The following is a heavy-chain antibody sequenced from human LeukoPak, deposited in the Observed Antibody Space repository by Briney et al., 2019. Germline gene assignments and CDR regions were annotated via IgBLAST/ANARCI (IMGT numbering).Heavy chain of an antibody. CDR3: AGGSIAAAGPEVGSYYFDY. CDR2: IYYSGST. D-gene: IGHD6-13*01. J-gene: IGHJ4*02. CDR1: GGSIGSYY. V-gene: IGHV4-59*01. Sequence: TSETLSLTCTVSGGSIGSYYWSWIRQPPGKGLEWIGYIYYSGSTNYNPSLKSRVTISVDTSKNQFSLKLSSVTAADTAVYYCAGGSIAAAGPEVGSYYFDYWGQGTLVTVSS.